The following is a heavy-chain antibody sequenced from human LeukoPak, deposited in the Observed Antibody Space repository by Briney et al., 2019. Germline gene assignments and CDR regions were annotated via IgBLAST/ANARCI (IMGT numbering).Heavy chain of an antibody. Sequence: PGGSLRLSCAASGFTFSSYGMSWVRQAPGKGLEWVSYISSSGSTIYYADSVKGRFTISRDNAKNSLYLQMNSLRAEDTAVYYCARLCTGTPIYYYYYYMDVWGKGTTVTVSS. V-gene: IGHV3-48*04. CDR2: ISSSGSTI. CDR3: ARLCTGTPIYYYYYYMDV. D-gene: IGHD1-1*01. CDR1: GFTFSSYG. J-gene: IGHJ6*03.